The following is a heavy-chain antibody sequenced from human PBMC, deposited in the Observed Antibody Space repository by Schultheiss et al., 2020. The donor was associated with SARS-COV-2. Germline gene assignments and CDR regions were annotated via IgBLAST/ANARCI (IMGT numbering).Heavy chain of an antibody. D-gene: IGHD2-15*01. CDR3: AKETGVMVVARNWFDS. CDR2: IGTAGDT. Sequence: GGSLRLSCAASGFTFSSYSMNWVRQAPGKGLEWVSAIGTAGDTYYPGSVKGRFTISRENAKNSLYLQMNSLRAGDTAVYFCAKETGVMVVARNWFDSWGQGTLVTVSS. J-gene: IGHJ5*01. V-gene: IGHV3-13*01. CDR1: GFTFSSYS.